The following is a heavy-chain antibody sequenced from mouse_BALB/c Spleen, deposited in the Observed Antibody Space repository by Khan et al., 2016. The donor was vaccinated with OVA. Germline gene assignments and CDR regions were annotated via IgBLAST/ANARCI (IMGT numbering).Heavy chain of an antibody. D-gene: IGHD2-10*01. CDR2: IYPGDGRS. Sequence: QVQLQQSGAELVKPGASVKLSCKPSGYTFTNYWVHWVKQRPGQGLEWIGEIYPGDGRSNNNDNFKNKATLTVDISSTTAYMQLSSLTSEDSAVYYCARNAYFGNYFDYWGQGTTLTVSS. V-gene: IGHV1S81*02. CDR3: ARNAYFGNYFDY. J-gene: IGHJ2*01. CDR1: GYTFTNYW.